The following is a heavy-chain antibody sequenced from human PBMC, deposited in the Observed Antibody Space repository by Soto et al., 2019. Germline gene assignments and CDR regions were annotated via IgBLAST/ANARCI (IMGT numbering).Heavy chain of an antibody. CDR2: ISAYNGNI. Sequence: ASVKVSCKASGYTFTSYGISWVRQAPGQGLEWMGWISAYNGNINYAQKLQGRVTMTTDTSTSTAYMELRSLRSDDTAVYYCARVKIGYYYDSSGYLAGGYWGQGTLVTVS. CDR3: ARVKIGYYYDSSGYLAGGY. CDR1: GYTFTSYG. J-gene: IGHJ4*02. V-gene: IGHV1-18*01. D-gene: IGHD3-22*01.